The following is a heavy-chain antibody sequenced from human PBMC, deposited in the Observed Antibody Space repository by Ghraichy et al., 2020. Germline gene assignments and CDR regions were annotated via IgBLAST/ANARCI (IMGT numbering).Heavy chain of an antibody. CDR3: VKDRGPSGSFDY. J-gene: IGHJ4*03. CDR2: IGGSSGNT. Sequence: GGSPRLSCAASGFTFSSYAMSWVRRAPGKGLEWVSAIGGSSGNTYYADSVMGRFTISRDNSKNTLYLQMNSLRAEDTAVFYCVKDRGPSGSFDYWGQGTLVTVSS. D-gene: IGHD6-19*01. CDR1: GFTFSSYA. V-gene: IGHV3-23*01.